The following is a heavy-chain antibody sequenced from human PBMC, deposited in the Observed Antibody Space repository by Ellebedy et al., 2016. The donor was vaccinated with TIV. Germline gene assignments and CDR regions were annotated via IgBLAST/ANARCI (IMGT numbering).Heavy chain of an antibody. CDR2: IYYSGAA. J-gene: IGHJ4*02. V-gene: IGHV4-59*01. CDR3: AKGRGGGSDSSAPRYYFDY. D-gene: IGHD3-22*01. Sequence: ESLKISCTVSSGFLSSGYWSWLRQPPGEGLEWIGYIYYSGAANYNPTLRSRVTISLDSSKSQYSLKVSSVTAADTAVYYCAKGRGGGSDSSAPRYYFDYWGLGTLVTVSS. CDR1: SGFLSSGY.